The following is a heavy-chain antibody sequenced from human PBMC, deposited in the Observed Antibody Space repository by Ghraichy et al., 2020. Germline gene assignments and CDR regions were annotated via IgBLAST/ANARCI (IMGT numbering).Heavy chain of an antibody. CDR1: GGSFSGYY. V-gene: IGHV4-34*01. CDR2: INHSEGT. J-gene: IGHJ6*02. Sequence: GSLSLTCAVYGGSFSGYYWSWIRQPPGKGLEWIGEINHSEGTNYNPSLKSRVTISVDTSKNQFSLKLSSVTAADTAVYYCARGMVRGAGEDYYYGMDVWGQGTTVTVSS. CDR3: ARGMVRGAGEDYYYGMDV. D-gene: IGHD3-10*01.